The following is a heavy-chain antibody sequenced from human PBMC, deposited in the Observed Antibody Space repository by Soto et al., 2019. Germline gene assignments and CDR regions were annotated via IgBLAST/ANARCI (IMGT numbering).Heavy chain of an antibody. Sequence: GASLTGCCSSCVDTYNSYRISWVRQKQGQGREWMGWISAYDGTTKYAQKLQGRVTMTTDKSTSTAYMEVNLLRSDDTAVYYCATAVERLYCSSVPSSSAPWGQGTLVTVSS. D-gene: IGHD2-2*01. J-gene: IGHJ5*02. V-gene: IGHV1-18*01. CDR3: ATAVERLYCSSVPSSSAP. CDR2: ISAYDGTT. CDR1: VDTYNSYR.